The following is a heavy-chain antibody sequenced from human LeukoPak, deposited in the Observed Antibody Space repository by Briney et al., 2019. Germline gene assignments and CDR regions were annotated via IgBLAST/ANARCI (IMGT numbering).Heavy chain of an antibody. J-gene: IGHJ6*02. D-gene: IGHD6-19*01. V-gene: IGHV3-21*01. CDR3: ARDGSSGWYYYYGMDV. CDR1: GFTFSSYS. Sequence: PGGSLRLSCAASGFTFSSYSMNWVRQALGKGLEWVSSISSSSSYIYYADSVKGRFTISRDNAKNSLYLQMNSLRAEDTAVYYCARDGSSGWYYYYGMDVWGQGTTVTVSS. CDR2: ISSSSSYI.